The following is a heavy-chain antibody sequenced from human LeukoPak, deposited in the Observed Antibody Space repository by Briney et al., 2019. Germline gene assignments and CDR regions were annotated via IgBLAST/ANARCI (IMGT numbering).Heavy chain of an antibody. D-gene: IGHD6-19*01. Sequence: PGGSLRLSCAASGLTFSSYEMNWVRQAPGKGLEWVSYISSSGSAIYYADSVKGRFTISRDNAKNSLYLQMNSLRAEDAAVYYCARVPYSSGWYYFDYWGQGTLVTVSS. J-gene: IGHJ4*02. V-gene: IGHV3-48*03. CDR2: ISSSGSAI. CDR1: GLTFSSYE. CDR3: ARVPYSSGWYYFDY.